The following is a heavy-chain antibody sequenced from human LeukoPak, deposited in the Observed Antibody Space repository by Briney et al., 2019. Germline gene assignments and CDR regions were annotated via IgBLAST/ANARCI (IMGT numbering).Heavy chain of an antibody. CDR1: GYTFTSYG. J-gene: IGHJ5*02. CDR2: ISAYNGNT. Sequence: ASVKVSCKACGYTFTSYGISWVRQAPGQGLEWMGWISAYNGNTNYAQKLQGRVTMTTDTSTSTAYMELSSLRCDDTAEYCCARVVVAATRGWFDPWGQGTLVTVSS. V-gene: IGHV1-18*01. CDR3: ARVVVAATRGWFDP. D-gene: IGHD2-15*01.